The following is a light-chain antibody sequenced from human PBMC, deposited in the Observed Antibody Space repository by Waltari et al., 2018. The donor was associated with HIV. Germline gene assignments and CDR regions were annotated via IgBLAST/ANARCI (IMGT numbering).Light chain of an antibody. CDR1: QSLSSNY. CDR2: AAS. CDR3: PQYGSSPPIT. Sequence: EIVLTQSPGTLSLSPGERATLSCRASQSLSSNYLAWYQEKPGQAPRLLIYAASSRASGIPDRFSGSGAGTDFTLTISRLEPEDFAVYYCPQYGSSPPITFGQGTRLEIK. J-gene: IGKJ5*01. V-gene: IGKV3-20*01.